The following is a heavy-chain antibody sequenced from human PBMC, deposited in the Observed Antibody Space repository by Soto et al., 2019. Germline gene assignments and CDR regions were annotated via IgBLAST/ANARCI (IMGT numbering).Heavy chain of an antibody. Sequence: GESLKISCKGSGYSFTSYWIGWVRQMPGKGLEWMGIIYPGDSDTRYSPSFQGQVTISADKSISTAYLQWSSLKASDTAMYCCASTHYVWGSYPVNWFDPWGQGTLVTGLL. CDR1: GYSFTSYW. D-gene: IGHD3-16*01. CDR3: ASTHYVWGSYPVNWFDP. J-gene: IGHJ5*02. V-gene: IGHV5-51*01. CDR2: IYPGDSDT.